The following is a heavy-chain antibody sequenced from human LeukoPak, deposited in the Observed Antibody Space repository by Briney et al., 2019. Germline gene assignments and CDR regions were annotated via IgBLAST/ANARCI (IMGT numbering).Heavy chain of an antibody. CDR1: GFTLSSYA. D-gene: IGHD2-15*01. J-gene: IGHJ4*02. CDR3: AKAPVTTCSGAYCYPFDY. V-gene: IGHV3-23*01. CDR2: ISVSGNT. Sequence: GESLRLPRAASGFTLSSYAMSWVRQGPGKGLEWVSAISVSGNTYHADSVKGRFTISRDSSKNTLYLQMNSLRAEDAAVYYCAKAPVTTCSGAYCYPFDYWGQGTLATVSS.